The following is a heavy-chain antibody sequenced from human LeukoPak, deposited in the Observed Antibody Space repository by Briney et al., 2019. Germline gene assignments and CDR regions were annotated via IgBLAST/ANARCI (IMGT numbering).Heavy chain of an antibody. D-gene: IGHD3-3*01. CDR1: GFTFSSSA. V-gene: IGHV3-23*01. CDR2: IRGSGGST. J-gene: IGHJ6*03. Sequence: PGGSLRLSCAASGFTFSSSAMSWVRQAPGKGLEWVSAIRGSGGSTYYADSVKGRFTISRDNSKNTLYLQMNSLRAEDTAVYYCAKDLSNYDIKYYYYMDVWGKGTTVTVSS. CDR3: AKDLSNYDIKYYYYMDV.